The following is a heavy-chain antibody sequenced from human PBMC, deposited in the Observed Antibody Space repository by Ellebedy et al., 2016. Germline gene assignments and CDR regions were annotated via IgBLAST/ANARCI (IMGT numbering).Heavy chain of an antibody. Sequence: LSLTCAASGFTLNNYAMTWIRQVAGEGLEWVSAITGDTGTTYYADSVKGRFTIFRDNSRNTLYPQMNSLRVEDTALYYCVKGASSGSWVTMEYWGQGTLVTVSS. V-gene: IGHV3-23*01. CDR2: ITGDTGTT. CDR3: VKGASSGSWVTMEY. D-gene: IGHD6-13*01. CDR1: GFTLNNYA. J-gene: IGHJ4*02.